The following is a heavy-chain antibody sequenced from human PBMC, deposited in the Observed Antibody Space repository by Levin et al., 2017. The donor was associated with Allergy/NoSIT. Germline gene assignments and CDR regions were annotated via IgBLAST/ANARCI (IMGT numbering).Heavy chain of an antibody. V-gene: IGHV4-34*01. CDR3: ATRYYDFWSGYYY. Sequence: PGGSLRLSCAVYGGSFSGYYWSWIRQPPGKGLEWIGEINHSGSTNYNPSLKSRVTISVDTSKNQFSLKLSSVTAADTAVYYCATRYYDFWSGYYYWGQGTLVTVSS. J-gene: IGHJ4*02. CDR1: GGSFSGYY. CDR2: INHSGST. D-gene: IGHD3-3*01.